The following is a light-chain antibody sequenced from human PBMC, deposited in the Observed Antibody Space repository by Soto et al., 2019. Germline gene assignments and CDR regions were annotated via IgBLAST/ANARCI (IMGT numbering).Light chain of an antibody. CDR1: MRDVGAYNL. CDR3: TSYTATSTLGV. Sequence: QSALTQPASVSGSPGQSITISCAGTMRDVGAYNLVSWYQQHPGRAPQLIIYEVRNRPSGISNRFSGSKSGNTASLTISGLQPEDEADYYCTSYTATSTLGVFGGGTQLTVL. CDR2: EVR. V-gene: IGLV2-14*01. J-gene: IGLJ3*02.